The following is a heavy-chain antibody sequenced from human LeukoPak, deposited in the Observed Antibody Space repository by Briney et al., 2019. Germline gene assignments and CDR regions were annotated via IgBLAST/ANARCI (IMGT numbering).Heavy chain of an antibody. J-gene: IGHJ4*02. CDR1: GFTFSTYS. CDR2: IRNSGSAT. V-gene: IGHV3-48*04. CDR3: TRGAEVSGYPVFQH. Sequence: GGSLRLSCTGSGFTFSTYSMNWVRQAPGKGLEWVSYIRNSGSATYYADSVEGRFTISRDNAKNSLYLQMNSLRPEDTAMYYCTRGAEVSGYPVFQHWGQGALVTVSS. D-gene: IGHD3-22*01.